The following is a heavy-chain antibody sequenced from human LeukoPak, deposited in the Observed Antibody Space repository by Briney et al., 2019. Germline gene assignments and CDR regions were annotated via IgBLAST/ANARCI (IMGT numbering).Heavy chain of an antibody. CDR1: GFTFSDHY. D-gene: IGHD1-26*01. CDR3: AREAGGSYGLYDY. CDR2: ISSSGSTI. J-gene: IGHJ4*02. V-gene: IGHV3-11*01. Sequence: PGGSLRLSCVASGFTFSDHYMNWIRQAPGKGLEWVSYISSSGSTIYYTDSVKGRFTISRDNAKNSLYLQMNSLRAEDTAVYYCAREAGGSYGLYDYWGQGTLVTVSS.